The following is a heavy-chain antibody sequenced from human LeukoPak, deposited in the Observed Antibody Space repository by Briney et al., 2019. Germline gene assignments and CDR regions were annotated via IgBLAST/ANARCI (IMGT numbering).Heavy chain of an antibody. D-gene: IGHD1-26*01. CDR1: GFIFSSYS. CDR2: IKQDGNEK. Sequence: GGSLRLSCAASGFIFSSYSMNWLRQAPGKGLVWVANIKQDGNEKYYVDSVKGRFAISRDNAKSSLFLQLAGLRAEDTAVYYCARGRDSGRYFDYWGQGTLVTVSS. V-gene: IGHV3-7*01. CDR3: ARGRDSGRYFDY. J-gene: IGHJ4*02.